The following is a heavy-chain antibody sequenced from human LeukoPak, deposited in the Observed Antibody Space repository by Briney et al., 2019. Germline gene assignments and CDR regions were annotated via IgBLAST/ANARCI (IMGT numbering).Heavy chain of an antibody. D-gene: IGHD3-22*01. CDR1: GYSFSTHW. V-gene: IGHV5-51*01. J-gene: IGHJ3*02. CDR3: ARPSVVVRNSRPVGAFDI. Sequence: GESLKISCKGSGYSFSTHWIGWVRQMPGKGLEWMGIIYPGDSDTRYSPSFQGQVTISADKSISTAYLQWSSLKASDTAMYYCARPSVVVRNSRPVGAFDIWGQGTMVTVSS. CDR2: IYPGDSDT.